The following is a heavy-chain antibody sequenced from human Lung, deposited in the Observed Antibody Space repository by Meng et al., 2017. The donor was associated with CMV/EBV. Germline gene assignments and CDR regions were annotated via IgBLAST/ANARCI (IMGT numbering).Heavy chain of an antibody. Sequence: SETLSLXXNVYGGSMTPYYWNWIRQTPGKGLEWIGYVYYSGSINYNPSLKSRVTVAVDTSRHQFSLKLSSVTAADTDFYYCARAIIWSGAGVHFDYWGQGKXVTVSS. V-gene: IGHV4-59*01. CDR3: ARAIIWSGAGVHFDY. J-gene: IGHJ4*02. CDR1: GGSMTPYY. D-gene: IGHD3-3*01. CDR2: VYYSGSI.